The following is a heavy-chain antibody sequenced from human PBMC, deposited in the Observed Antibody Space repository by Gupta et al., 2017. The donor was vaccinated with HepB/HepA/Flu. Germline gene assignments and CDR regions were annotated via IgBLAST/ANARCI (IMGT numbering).Heavy chain of an antibody. CDR3: ARHVGHDLDYYYYGMDF. CDR2: ISSDSSNI. Sequence: DVQLVESGGGLVKPGESLRISCAASGFPFSSYSMNWVRQAPGKGLEWVSSISSDSSNIYYIDSVKGRFTISRDNAKSSLFLQMNSLGAEDTAVYYCARHVGHDLDYYYYGMDFWGQGTTVTVSS. CDR1: GFPFSSYS. J-gene: IGHJ6*02. D-gene: IGHD2-21*02. V-gene: IGHV3-21*01.